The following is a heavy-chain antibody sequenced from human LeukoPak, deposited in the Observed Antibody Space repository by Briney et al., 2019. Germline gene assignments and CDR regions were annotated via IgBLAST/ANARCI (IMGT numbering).Heavy chain of an antibody. CDR1: GYTFTSYG. CDR3: ARASSSGRPKDFDY. Sequence: SVKVSCKASGYTFTSYGISWVRQAPGQGLEWMGGIIPIFGTANYAQKFQGRVTITADKSTSTAYMELSSLRSEDTAVYYCARASSSGRPKDFDYWGQGTLVTVSS. CDR2: IIPIFGTA. D-gene: IGHD6-19*01. V-gene: IGHV1-69*06. J-gene: IGHJ4*02.